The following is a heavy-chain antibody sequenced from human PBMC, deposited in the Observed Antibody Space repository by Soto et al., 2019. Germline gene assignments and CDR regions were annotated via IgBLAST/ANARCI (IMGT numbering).Heavy chain of an antibody. CDR3: ARGSGNYYSGRYFDS. D-gene: IGHD1-26*01. V-gene: IGHV4-30-4*01. CDR1: GGYISSSDYY. Sequence: QVQLRESGPGLVKPSQTLSLTCTVSGGYISSSDYYWTWIRQSPGKGLEDIGYISFTGSTYYNPSLKSRFTVSVDTSNNQFSLNLSSVTAADTAVYFCARGSGNYYSGRYFDSWGQGTLVTVSS. CDR2: ISFTGST. J-gene: IGHJ4*02.